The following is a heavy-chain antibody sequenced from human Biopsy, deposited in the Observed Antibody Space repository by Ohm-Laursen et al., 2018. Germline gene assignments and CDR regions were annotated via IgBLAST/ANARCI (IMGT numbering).Heavy chain of an antibody. CDR3: AKVPDPEVCYFGYYYAMDV. Sequence: SLRLSCAASGFSFSSYGMHWVRQAPGKGLEWVAAISYDGFNIYYADSVQGRFTISRDRSKNTLYLQMNRLRPEDTAVYYCAKVPDPEVCYFGYYYAMDVWGQGTTVTVSS. CDR2: ISYDGFNI. V-gene: IGHV3-30*18. CDR1: GFSFSSYG. D-gene: IGHD2-15*01. J-gene: IGHJ6*02.